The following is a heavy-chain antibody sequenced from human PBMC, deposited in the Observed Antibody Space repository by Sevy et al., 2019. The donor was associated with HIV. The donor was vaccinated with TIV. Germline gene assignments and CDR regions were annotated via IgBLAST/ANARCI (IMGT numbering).Heavy chain of an antibody. J-gene: IGHJ4*02. V-gene: IGHV3-33*01. CDR2: IWFDGSNI. Sequence: GESLKISCVASGFTFGSYGMLWVRQAPGKGLEWVADIWFDGSNIHYADSVRGRFTISRDNSKNTLSLQMSSLRAEDTAVYYCARERTYLFAYCGQGTLVTVSS. CDR3: ARERTYLFAY. CDR1: GFTFGSYG.